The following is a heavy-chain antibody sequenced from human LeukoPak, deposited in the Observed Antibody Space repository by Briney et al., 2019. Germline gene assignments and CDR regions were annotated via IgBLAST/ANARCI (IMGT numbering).Heavy chain of an antibody. CDR2: INPNSGGT. Sequence: ASVKVSCKASGYTFPGYYMHWVRQAPGQGLEWMGWINPNSGGTNYAQKFQGRVTMTRDTSISTAYMELSRLRSDDTAVYYCARASYDSSGYGPYYYYYYMDVWGKGTTVTVSS. J-gene: IGHJ6*03. CDR1: GYTFPGYY. D-gene: IGHD3-22*01. CDR3: ARASYDSSGYGPYYYYYYMDV. V-gene: IGHV1-2*02.